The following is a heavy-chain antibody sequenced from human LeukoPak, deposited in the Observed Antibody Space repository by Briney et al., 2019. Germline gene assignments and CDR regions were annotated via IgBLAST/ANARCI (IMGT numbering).Heavy chain of an antibody. CDR2: IYYSGST. CDR3: AGGAVSVTTHYWYFDL. J-gene: IGHJ2*01. V-gene: IGHV4-59*01. D-gene: IGHD4-17*01. CDR1: GASISSNW. Sequence: SGTLSLTCAVSGASISSNWWNWVRQPPGKGLEWIGYIYYSGSTNYNPSLKSRVTISVDTSKNQFSLKLSSVTAADTAVYYCAGGAVSVTTHYWYFDLWGRGTLVTVSS.